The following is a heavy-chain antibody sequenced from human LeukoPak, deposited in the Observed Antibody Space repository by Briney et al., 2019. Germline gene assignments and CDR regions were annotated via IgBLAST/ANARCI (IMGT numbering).Heavy chain of an antibody. D-gene: IGHD3-10*01. CDR1: GYTFTSYY. CDR3: ARRLSFTYGSGSYFDY. V-gene: IGHV1-46*01. CDR2: INPSGGST. J-gene: IGHJ4*02. Sequence: ASVKVSCKASGYTFTSYYMHWVRQAPGQGLEWMGIINPSGGSTSYAQKFQGRVTMTRDTSKNQFSLKLSSVTAADTAVYYCARRLSFTYGSGSYFDYWGQGTLVTVSS.